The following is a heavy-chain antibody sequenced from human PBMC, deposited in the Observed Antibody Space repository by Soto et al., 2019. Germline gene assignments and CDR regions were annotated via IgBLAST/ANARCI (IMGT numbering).Heavy chain of an antibody. CDR3: ARDIADYGVYAFDI. V-gene: IGHV1-18*01. CDR1: GYTFTSYG. D-gene: IGHD4-17*01. Sequence: ASVKVSCKASGYTFTSYGISWVRQAPGQGLEWMGWISAYNGNTNYAQKLQGRVTMTTDTSTSTAYMELRSLRSDDTAVYYCARDIADYGVYAFDIWGQGTMVTVSS. J-gene: IGHJ3*02. CDR2: ISAYNGNT.